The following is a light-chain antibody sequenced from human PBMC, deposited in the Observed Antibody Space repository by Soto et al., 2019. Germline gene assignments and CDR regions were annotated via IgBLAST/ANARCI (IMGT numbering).Light chain of an antibody. Sequence: EIVLTQSPATLSLSPGERATLSCRASQSVSRYLAWYQQKPGQAPRLLIYDASNRATGIPARFSGSGSGTDFTLTISLLEPEDFAVYYCQQRSNWPITFGQGTRLEIK. CDR3: QQRSNWPIT. J-gene: IGKJ5*01. CDR2: DAS. V-gene: IGKV3-11*01. CDR1: QSVSRY.